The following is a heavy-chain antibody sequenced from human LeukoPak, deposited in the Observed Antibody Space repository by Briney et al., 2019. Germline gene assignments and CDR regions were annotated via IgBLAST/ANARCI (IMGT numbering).Heavy chain of an antibody. CDR3: ARQEYCSGGSCYTWFDP. Sequence: GESLKISCKGSGYRFINYWIGWVRQVPGKGLEWMGIIYPADSDIRYSPSFQGQVTISADKSISTAYLQWSSLKASDTAMYYCARQEYCSGGSCYTWFDPWGQGTLVTVSS. V-gene: IGHV5-51*01. D-gene: IGHD2-15*01. J-gene: IGHJ5*02. CDR1: GYRFINYW. CDR2: IYPADSDI.